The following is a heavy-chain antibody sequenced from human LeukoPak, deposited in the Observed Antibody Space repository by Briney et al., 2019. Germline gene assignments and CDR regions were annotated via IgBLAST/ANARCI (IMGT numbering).Heavy chain of an antibody. CDR3: ARLGDSSSRLYYFDY. CDR1: GGSISSYY. Sequence: PSETLSLTCTVSGGSISSYYWSWIRQPPGKGLEWIGYFHYSGSTNHNPSLKSRVTISVDTSKNQFSLKLSSVTAAGTAVYYCARLGDSSSRLYYFDYWGQGTLVTVSS. J-gene: IGHJ4*02. V-gene: IGHV4-59*08. D-gene: IGHD6-6*01. CDR2: FHYSGST.